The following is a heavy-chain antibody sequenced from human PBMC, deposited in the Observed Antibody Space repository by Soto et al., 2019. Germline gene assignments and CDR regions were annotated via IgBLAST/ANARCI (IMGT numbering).Heavy chain of an antibody. CDR3: AREMVRGVGSDY. Sequence: QVQLVQSGAEVKKPGASVKVSCKASGYTFTSYGISWVRQAPAQGLEGMGWVSTYNGNTKYAQESQGGVTMTTDISTSAAYMELRSLRSDDTAVFYCAREMVRGVGSDYWGQGTLVTVSS. CDR1: GYTFTSYG. V-gene: IGHV1-18*01. D-gene: IGHD3-10*01. CDR2: VSTYNGNT. J-gene: IGHJ4*02.